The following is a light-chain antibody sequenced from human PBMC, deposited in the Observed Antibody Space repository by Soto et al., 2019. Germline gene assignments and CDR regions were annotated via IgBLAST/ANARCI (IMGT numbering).Light chain of an antibody. CDR2: DVF. J-gene: IGLJ1*01. CDR1: SSDVGYYNY. CDR3: CSDECSYNIYL. Sequence: QSVLTQPRSVSGSPGQSVTISCTGTSSDVGYYNYVSWYQRHPGKAPKLMIYDVFTRPSGVPARICGSKSGNTASRTISWLQAEDEGNYYCCSDECSYNIYLFGTGTKVTVL. V-gene: IGLV2-11*01.